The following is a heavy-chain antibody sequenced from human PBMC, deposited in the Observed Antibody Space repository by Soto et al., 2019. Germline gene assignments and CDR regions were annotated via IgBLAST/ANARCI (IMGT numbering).Heavy chain of an antibody. CDR3: AKEDSGFSGYMDV. CDR2: ITWHSDGM. V-gene: IGHV3-9*01. CDR1: GFNFNGHG. D-gene: IGHD3-10*01. Sequence: EVQLVESGGGLVQPGRSLRLSCIASGFNFNGHGMHWVRQAPGKGLEWVSGITWHSDGMGYADSVKGRFTISRDNAKNSLYLQMNSLRVEDTALYYCAKEDSGFSGYMDVWGKGTTVTVSS. J-gene: IGHJ6*03.